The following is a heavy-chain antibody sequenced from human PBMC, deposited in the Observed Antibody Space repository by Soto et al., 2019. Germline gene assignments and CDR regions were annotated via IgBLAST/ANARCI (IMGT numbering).Heavy chain of an antibody. V-gene: IGHV3-21*01. CDR3: ARDARSRAYSSSSLV. CDR2: ISSSSSYI. J-gene: IGHJ4*02. Sequence: GGSLRLSCAASGFTFSSYSMNWVRQAPGKGLEWVSSISSSSSYIYYADSVKGRFTISRDNAKNSLYLQMNSLRAEDTAVYYCARDARSRAYSSSSLVWGQGTLVTVSS. D-gene: IGHD6-6*01. CDR1: GFTFSSYS.